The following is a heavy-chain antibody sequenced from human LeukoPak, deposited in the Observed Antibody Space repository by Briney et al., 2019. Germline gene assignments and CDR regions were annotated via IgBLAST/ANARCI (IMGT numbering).Heavy chain of an antibody. J-gene: IGHJ4*02. Sequence: GGSLRLSCAASGFIFDDYAMHWVRQAPGKGLEWVSGISWNSGSIGYADSVKGRFTISRDNAKNSLYLQMNSLRAEDTALYYCAKGVYGLWFGDNPLDYWGQGTLVTVSS. CDR2: ISWNSGSI. V-gene: IGHV3-9*01. CDR1: GFIFDDYA. D-gene: IGHD3-10*01. CDR3: AKGVYGLWFGDNPLDY.